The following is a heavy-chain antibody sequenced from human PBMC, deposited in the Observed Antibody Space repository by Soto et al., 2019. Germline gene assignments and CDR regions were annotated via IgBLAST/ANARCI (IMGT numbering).Heavy chain of an antibody. CDR3: AKDPGPGSSGWSDAFDI. Sequence: PGGSLRLSCAASGFTFSSYAMSWVRQAPGKGLEWVSAISGSGGSTYYADSVKGRFTISRDNSKNTLYLQMNSLRAEDTAVYYCAKDPGPGSSGWSDAFDIWGQGTMVTVSS. D-gene: IGHD6-19*01. CDR2: ISGSGGST. V-gene: IGHV3-23*01. J-gene: IGHJ3*02. CDR1: GFTFSSYA.